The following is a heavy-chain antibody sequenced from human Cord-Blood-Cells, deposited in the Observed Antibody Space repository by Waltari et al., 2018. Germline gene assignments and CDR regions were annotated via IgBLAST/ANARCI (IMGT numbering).Heavy chain of an antibody. CDR3: ARARGAARDAFDI. D-gene: IGHD6-6*01. J-gene: IGHJ3*02. Sequence: QVQLVQSGAEVKKPGASVKVSCKASGYTFTSYYMHWVPQAPGQGLEWMGIINPSGGSTSYAQKFQGRVTMTRDTSTSTVYMELSSLRSEDTAVYYCARARGAARDAFDIWDQGTMVTVSS. V-gene: IGHV1-46*01. CDR1: GYTFTSYY. CDR2: INPSGGST.